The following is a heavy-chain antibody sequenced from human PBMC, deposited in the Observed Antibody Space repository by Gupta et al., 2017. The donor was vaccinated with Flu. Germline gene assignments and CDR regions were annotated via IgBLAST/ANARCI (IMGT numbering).Heavy chain of an antibody. J-gene: IGHJ4*02. CDR2: INDDGSRT. D-gene: IGHD6-25*01. CDR3: TALAAPTDY. CDR1: GFAFSNLW. Sequence: EVQMVESGGGLVLPGGSLRLTCTTSGFAFSNLWMHWVRQVPGKGLTWVSEINDDGSRTTYAPSVKGRFTISRDNAMNTLYLQMNSLTADDSAVYYGTALAAPTDYWGQGTLVTVSS. V-gene: IGHV3-74*01.